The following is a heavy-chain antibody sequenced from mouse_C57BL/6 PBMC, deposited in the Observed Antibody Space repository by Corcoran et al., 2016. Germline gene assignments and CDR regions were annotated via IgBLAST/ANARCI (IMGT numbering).Heavy chain of an antibody. D-gene: IGHD4-1*01. CDR3: ARETGTRLFDY. V-gene: IGHV3-6*01. CDR2: ISYDGSN. CDR1: GYSITSGYY. J-gene: IGHJ2*01. Sequence: DVQLQESGPGLVKPSQSLSLTCSVTGYSITSGYYWNWIRQFPGNKLEWMGYISYDGSNNYNPSLKNRISITRDTSKNQFFLKLNSVTTEDTATYYCARETGTRLFDYWGQGTTLTVSS.